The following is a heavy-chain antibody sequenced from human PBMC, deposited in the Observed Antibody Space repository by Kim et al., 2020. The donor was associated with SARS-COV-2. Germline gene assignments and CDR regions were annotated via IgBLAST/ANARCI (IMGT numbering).Heavy chain of an antibody. CDR3: ARESVELIAVAGSPIPYYYYYGMDV. CDR1: GGSISSGGYY. J-gene: IGHJ6*02. Sequence: SETLSLTCTVSGGSISSGGYYWSWIRQHPGKGLEWIGYIYYSGSTYYNPSLKSRVTISVDTSKNQFSLKLSSVTAADTAVYYCARESVELIAVAGSPIPYYYYYGMDVWGQGTTVTVSS. CDR2: IYYSGST. D-gene: IGHD6-19*01. V-gene: IGHV4-31*03.